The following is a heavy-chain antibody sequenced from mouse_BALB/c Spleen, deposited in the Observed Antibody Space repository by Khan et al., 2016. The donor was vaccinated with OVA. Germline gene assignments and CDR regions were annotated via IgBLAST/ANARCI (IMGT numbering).Heavy chain of an antibody. J-gene: IGHJ3*01. CDR2: INPSNGYT. CDR3: TRGGAWDTMIYWFAY. V-gene: IGHV1S81*02. D-gene: IGHD2-4*01. Sequence: QVQLKQSGAELVKPGASMKLSCKASGYTFTSYNMYWVKQRPGQGLEWIGGINPSNGYTNFNEKFKSKATLTVDKSSSTAYMQLSGLTSEDSAVYYCTRGGAWDTMIYWFAYWGQGTLVTVSA. CDR1: GYTFTSYN.